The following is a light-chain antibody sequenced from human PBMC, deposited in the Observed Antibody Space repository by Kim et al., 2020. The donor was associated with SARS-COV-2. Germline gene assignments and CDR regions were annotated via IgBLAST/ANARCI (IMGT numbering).Light chain of an antibody. CDR3: QQRGNWPLT. CDR1: QSVSSY. J-gene: IGKJ4*01. Sequence: LSPGERATLSCRASQSVSSYLAWYQQKPGQAPRLLIYDASNRATGIPARFSGSGSGTDFTLTISSLEPEDFAVYYCQQRGNWPLTFGGGTKVDIK. CDR2: DAS. V-gene: IGKV3-11*01.